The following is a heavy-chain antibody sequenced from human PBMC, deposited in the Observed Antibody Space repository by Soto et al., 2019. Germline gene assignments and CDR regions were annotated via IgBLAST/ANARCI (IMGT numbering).Heavy chain of an antibody. CDR3: ARESGENWTYEAH. CDR2: ITVNGIT. J-gene: IGHJ1*01. Sequence: QVQLLESGPGLVKPWDTLSLTCTVSGAYVSDFSWSWIRQPPGKGLEWIGRITVNGITQYTPSLRSRVTMSMDTSRNQFSLNLQSATAADTGLYYCARESGENWTYEAHWGQGTLVTVSS. CDR1: GAYVSDFS. V-gene: IGHV4-4*07. D-gene: IGHD1-7*01.